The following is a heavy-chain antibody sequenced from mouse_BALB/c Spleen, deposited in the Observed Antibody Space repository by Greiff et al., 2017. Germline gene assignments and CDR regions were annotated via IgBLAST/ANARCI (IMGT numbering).Heavy chain of an antibody. Sequence: VQLVESGPGLVAPSQSLSITCTVSGFSLTSYGVHWVRQPPGKGLEWLGVIWAGGSTNYNSALMSRLSISKDNSKSQVFLKMNSLQTDDTAMYYWAREKEYGNYWFAYWGQGTLVTVSA. V-gene: IGHV2-9*02. CDR3: AREKEYGNYWFAY. CDR1: GFSLTSYG. J-gene: IGHJ3*01. CDR2: IWAGGST. D-gene: IGHD2-10*02.